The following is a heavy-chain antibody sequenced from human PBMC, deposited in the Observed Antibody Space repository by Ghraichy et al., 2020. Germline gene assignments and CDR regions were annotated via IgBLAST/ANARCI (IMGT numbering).Heavy chain of an antibody. CDR3: ARDWGYYYYYGMDV. CDR2: ISSSSSYI. V-gene: IGHV3-21*01. J-gene: IGHJ6*02. CDR1: GFTFSSYS. D-gene: IGHD3-16*01. Sequence: GGSLRLSCAASGFTFSSYSMNWVRQAPGKGLEWVSSISSSSSYIYYADSVKGRFTISRDNAKNSLYLQMNSLRAEDTAVYYCARDWGYYYYYGMDVWGQGTTVTVSS.